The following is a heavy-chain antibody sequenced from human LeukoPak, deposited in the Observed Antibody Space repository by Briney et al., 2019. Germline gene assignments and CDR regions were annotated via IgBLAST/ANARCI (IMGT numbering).Heavy chain of an antibody. V-gene: IGHV3-23*01. J-gene: IGHJ4*02. CDR1: GFTFSSYA. CDR2: ISGSGGST. CDR3: AKEGRYFDWLLDY. Sequence: PGASLRLSCAASGFTFSSYAMSWVRQAPGKGLEWVSGISGSGGSTYYADSVKGRFTISRDNSKNTLYLQMNSLRAEDTAVYYCAKEGRYFDWLLDYWGQGTLVTVSS. D-gene: IGHD3-9*01.